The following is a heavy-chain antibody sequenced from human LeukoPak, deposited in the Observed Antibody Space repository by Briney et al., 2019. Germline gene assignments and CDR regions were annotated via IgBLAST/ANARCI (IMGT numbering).Heavy chain of an antibody. J-gene: IGHJ4*02. CDR3: ARARASGSYQYYFDY. CDR1: GGSISSYY. CDR2: IYTSGST. Sequence: PSETLSLTCTVSGGSISSYYWSWIRQPAGKGLEWIGRIYTSGSTNYNPSLKSRVTMSVATSKNQFSLKLSSVTAADTAVYYCARARASGSYQYYFDYWGQGTLVTVSS. D-gene: IGHD1-26*01. V-gene: IGHV4-4*07.